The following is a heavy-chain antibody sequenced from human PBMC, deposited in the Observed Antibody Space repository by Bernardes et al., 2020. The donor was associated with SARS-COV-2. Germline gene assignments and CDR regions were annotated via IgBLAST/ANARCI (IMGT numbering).Heavy chain of an antibody. CDR1: GYRLRSYW. CDR2: IYPCYSYT. J-gene: IGHJ5*02. V-gene: IGHV5-51*01. D-gene: IGHD3-3*01. CDR3: ARGGKPNFGVVDRSPGGALDR. Sequence: GESLKISFTGSGYRLRSYWVGWVRQLPGKGLELMCIIYPCYSYTMYSPSFQGQITLPHDKSISPAYLPWNSLKASDNAIYYCARGGKPNFGVVDRSPGGALDRWGQGTLVTVAS.